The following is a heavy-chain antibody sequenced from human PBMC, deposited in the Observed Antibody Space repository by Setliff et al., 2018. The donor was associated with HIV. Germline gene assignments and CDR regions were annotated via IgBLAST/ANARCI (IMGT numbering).Heavy chain of an antibody. V-gene: IGHV3-23*01. CDR2: ISGSGGNT. CDR1: DFTFTSYL. J-gene: IGHJ6*02. CDR3: ARGRYYGFDV. Sequence: GGSLRLSCAASDFTFTSYLMSWVRQAPGLGLEWVSSISGSGGNTHYADSVKGRFTISRDNSKNTMYLQMNSLRAADTAVYYCARGRYYGFDVWGQGTTVTVSS.